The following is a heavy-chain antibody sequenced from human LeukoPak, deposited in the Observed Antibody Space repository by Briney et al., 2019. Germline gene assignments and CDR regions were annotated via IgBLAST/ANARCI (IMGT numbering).Heavy chain of an antibody. D-gene: IGHD3-22*01. V-gene: IGHV4-39*01. J-gene: IGHJ4*02. CDR3: ASGYYDSSGYYRGPFDY. CDR2: IYYSGST. CDR1: GGSTSSSSYY. Sequence: PSETLSLTCTVSGGSTSSSSYYWGWIRQPPGKGLEWIGSIYYSGSTYYNPSLKSRVTISVDTSKNQFSLKLSSVTAADTTVYYCASGYYDSSGYYRGPFDYWGQGTLVTVSS.